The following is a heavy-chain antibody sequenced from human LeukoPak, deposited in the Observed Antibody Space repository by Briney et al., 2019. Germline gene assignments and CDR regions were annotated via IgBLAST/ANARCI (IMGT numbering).Heavy chain of an antibody. D-gene: IGHD4-17*01. J-gene: IGHJ4*02. CDR2: IYYSGNT. Sequence: SETLSLTCTVSGGSISSYYWSWIRQPPGKGLEWIGYIYYSGNTKYNPSLKSRVTMSVDTPKNQFSLKLSSVTAADTAVYYCARDPYGVEGKNYFDYWGQGTLVTVSS. V-gene: IGHV4-59*12. CDR3: ARDPYGVEGKNYFDY. CDR1: GGSISSYY.